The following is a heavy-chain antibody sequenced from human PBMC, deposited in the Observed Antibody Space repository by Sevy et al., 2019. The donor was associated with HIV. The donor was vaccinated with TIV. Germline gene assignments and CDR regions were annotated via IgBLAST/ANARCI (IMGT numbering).Heavy chain of an antibody. Sequence: GGSLRLSCAASGFAFSSYAMTWVRQAPGKGLEWVSAISGAGGSTYYADSVKGRFTISRDNSKNTQYLQMNSVRVEDTAVYYCARAYAVGLPFEYWGQGTLVTVSS. V-gene: IGHV3-23*01. CDR1: GFAFSSYA. CDR2: ISGAGGST. CDR3: ARAYAVGLPFEY. J-gene: IGHJ4*02. D-gene: IGHD2-2*01.